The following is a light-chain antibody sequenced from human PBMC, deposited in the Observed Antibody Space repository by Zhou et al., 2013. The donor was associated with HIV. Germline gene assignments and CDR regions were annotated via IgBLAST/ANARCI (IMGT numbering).Light chain of an antibody. Sequence: DIQMTQSPSSLSASIGDRVTITCRAVQDISNYLAWYQQKPGKVPKLLMYAASTLQSGVPSRFSGSGSGTDFTLTISSLQPEDFATYYCQQSYSTPQLTFGGGTKVDIK. J-gene: IGKJ4*01. CDR2: AAS. CDR3: QQSYSTPQLT. V-gene: IGKV1-27*01. CDR1: QDISNY.